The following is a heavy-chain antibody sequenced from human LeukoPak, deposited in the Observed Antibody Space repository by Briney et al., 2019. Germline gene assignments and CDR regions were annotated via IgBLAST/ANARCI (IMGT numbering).Heavy chain of an antibody. CDR3: ARVRIQLWLGWFDP. D-gene: IGHD5-18*01. J-gene: IGHJ5*02. Sequence: PSETLSLTCTVSGGSISSSSYYWGWIRQPPGKGLEWIGSIYYSGSIYYNPSLRSRVTISVDTSKNQFSLKLSSVTAADTAVYYCARVRIQLWLGWFDPWGQGTLVTVSS. V-gene: IGHV4-39*07. CDR1: GGSISSSSYY. CDR2: IYYSGSI.